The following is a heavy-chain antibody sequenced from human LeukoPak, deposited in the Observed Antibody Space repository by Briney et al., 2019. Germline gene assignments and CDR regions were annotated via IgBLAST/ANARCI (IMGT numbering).Heavy chain of an antibody. Sequence: ASVKVSCKASGYTFTSYGISWVRQAPGQGLEWMGWISTYNGNTNYAQKFQGRVTMTTDTSTSTAYMELRSLRSDDTAVYYCARDPSSGWYRPYFDYWGQGTLVTVSS. J-gene: IGHJ4*02. CDR3: ARDPSSGWYRPYFDY. D-gene: IGHD6-19*01. V-gene: IGHV1-18*01. CDR2: ISTYNGNT. CDR1: GYTFTSYG.